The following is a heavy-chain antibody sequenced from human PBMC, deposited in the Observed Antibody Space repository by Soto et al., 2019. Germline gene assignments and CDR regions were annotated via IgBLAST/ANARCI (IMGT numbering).Heavy chain of an antibody. CDR3: VRLGASVSKYVES. D-gene: IGHD3-16*01. Sequence: QVQLQESGPRLVRPSETLSLTCTVSGGSVGSADYFWGWIRQPPGKGLEWIGYIYYSGGTYYSPSLKSRLTISLDSSKNQVSLRLTSVTAADTAVYYCVRLGASVSKYVESWGQETLVTVSS. CDR1: GGSVGSADYF. V-gene: IGHV4-30-4*01. CDR2: IYYSGGT. J-gene: IGHJ4*02.